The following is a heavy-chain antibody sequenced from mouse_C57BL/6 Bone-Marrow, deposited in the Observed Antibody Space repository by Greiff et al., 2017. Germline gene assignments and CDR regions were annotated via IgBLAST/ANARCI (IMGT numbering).Heavy chain of an antibody. CDR1: GFNIKDYY. CDR3: AIYYYYDEECAMDY. Sequence: EVKLMESGAELVKPGASVTLSCTASGFNIKDYYMHWVKQRTEQGLEWIGRIDPEGGETKYAPKFPGKATITADTSSNTAYLQLSSLTSEDTAVYYCAIYYYYDEECAMDYWGQGTSVTVSS. J-gene: IGHJ4*01. D-gene: IGHD2-4*01. V-gene: IGHV14-2*01. CDR2: IDPEGGET.